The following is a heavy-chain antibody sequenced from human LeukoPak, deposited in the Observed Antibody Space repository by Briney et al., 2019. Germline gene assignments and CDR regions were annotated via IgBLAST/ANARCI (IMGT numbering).Heavy chain of an antibody. CDR1: GFTFGTHA. V-gene: IGHV3-23*01. J-gene: IGHJ4*02. Sequence: PGGSLRLSCGASGFTFGTHAMTRVRQAPGKGLEYVSLISGSGDITYYAHSLKDRFTISRDNSKNTLYLQMHSLRAEDTAVYYCAARPGDLAVPFDYWGQGTLVTVSS. D-gene: IGHD3-10*01. CDR2: ISGSGDIT. CDR3: AARPGDLAVPFDY.